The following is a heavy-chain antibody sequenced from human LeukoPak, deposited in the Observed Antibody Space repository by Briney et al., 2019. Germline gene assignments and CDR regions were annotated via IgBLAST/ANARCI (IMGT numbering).Heavy chain of an antibody. D-gene: IGHD2-21*02. CDR3: VREGNELLSKNFDY. V-gene: IGHV1-18*01. J-gene: IGHJ4*02. CDR2: ISAYNGNT. CDR1: GYTFTSYG. Sequence: GASVKVSCKASGYTFTSYGISWVRQAPGQGLEWMGWISAYNGNTNYAQKLQGRVTMPTDTSTSTAYMELRSLRSDDTAMYYCVREGNELLSKNFDYWGQGTLVTVSS.